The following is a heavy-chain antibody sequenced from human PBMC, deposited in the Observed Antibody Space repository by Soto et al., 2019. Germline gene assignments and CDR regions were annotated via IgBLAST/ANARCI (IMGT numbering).Heavy chain of an antibody. CDR3: ASYLQYCSGGSCYSEDAFDI. CDR1: GYTFTSYD. J-gene: IGHJ3*02. CDR2: MNPNSGNT. Sequence: QVQLVQSGAEVKKPGASVKVSCKASGYTFTSYDINWVRQATGQGLEWMGWMNPNSGNTGYAQKFQGRVKMTRNTSVSTAYMELSSLRSEDTAVYYCASYLQYCSGGSCYSEDAFDIWGQGTMVTVSS. D-gene: IGHD2-15*01. V-gene: IGHV1-8*01.